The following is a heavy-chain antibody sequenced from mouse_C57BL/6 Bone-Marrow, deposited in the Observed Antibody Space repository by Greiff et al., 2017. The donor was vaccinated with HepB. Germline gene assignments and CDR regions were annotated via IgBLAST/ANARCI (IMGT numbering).Heavy chain of an antibody. J-gene: IGHJ3*01. CDR1: GYAFSSYW. V-gene: IGHV1-80*01. D-gene: IGHD2-2*01. CDR2: IYPGDGDT. CDR3: ARRYGYESFAY. Sequence: VQLKESGAELVKPGASVKISCKASGYAFSSYWMNWVKQRPGKGLEWIGQIYPGDGDTNYNGKFKGKATLTADKSSSTAYMQLSSLTSEDSAVYFCARRYGYESFAYWGQGTLVTVSA.